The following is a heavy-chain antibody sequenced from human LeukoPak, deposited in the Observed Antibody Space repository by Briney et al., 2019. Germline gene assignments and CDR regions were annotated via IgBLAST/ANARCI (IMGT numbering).Heavy chain of an antibody. CDR2: ISSSTTI. CDR1: GFTFSNYS. Sequence: GGTLRLSCAASGFTFSNYSMNWVRQAPGKGLEWVSYISSSTTIYYADSVKGRFTISRDNAKNSLYLQMNSLRAEDTAVYYCARAGVVIISRNFDYWGQGTLVTVSS. D-gene: IGHD3-3*01. J-gene: IGHJ4*02. CDR3: ARAGVVIISRNFDY. V-gene: IGHV3-48*04.